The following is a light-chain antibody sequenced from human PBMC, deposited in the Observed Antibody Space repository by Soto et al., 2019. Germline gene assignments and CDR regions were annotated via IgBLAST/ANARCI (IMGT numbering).Light chain of an antibody. CDR2: DVS. V-gene: IGLV2-14*01. J-gene: IGLJ1*01. CDR1: SSDVGGYNY. CDR3: SSYTSSSIRSYV. Sequence: QSVLTQPASVSGSPGQSITISCTGTSSDVGGYNYVSWYQQHPGKAPKLMIYDVSNRPSGVSNRFSGSKSGNTASLTISGLQAEDEADYYCSSYTSSSIRSYVFGTGTKVTVL.